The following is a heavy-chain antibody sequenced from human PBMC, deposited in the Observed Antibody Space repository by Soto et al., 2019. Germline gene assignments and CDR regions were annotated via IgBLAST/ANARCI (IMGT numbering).Heavy chain of an antibody. CDR2: ISPKSGGT. Sequence: QVQLVQSGAEVKKPGASVKVSCEASGYTFIDYYMHWVRQAPGQGFEWMGRISPKSGGTNYAQKLQARVTITWDTSVNTAYMELSSLMSEDTAVYYCARPPGYISDWYYFDLWGQGTLVTVSS. D-gene: IGHD6-19*01. CDR3: ARPPGYISDWYYFDL. CDR1: GYTFIDYY. J-gene: IGHJ4*02. V-gene: IGHV1-2*02.